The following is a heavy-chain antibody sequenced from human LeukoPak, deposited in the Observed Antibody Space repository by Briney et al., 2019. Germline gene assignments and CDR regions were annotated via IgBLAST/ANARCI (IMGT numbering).Heavy chain of an antibody. Sequence: ASVKVSCKASGYTFTDYYMHWVRQAPGQGLEWMGWINPNSGGTNYAQKFQGRVTMTRDTSMSTAYMDLSRLRSDDTAVYYCARFMVRGVISFDYWGQGTLVTVSS. CDR2: INPNSGGT. V-gene: IGHV1-2*02. CDR3: ARFMVRGVISFDY. D-gene: IGHD3-10*01. J-gene: IGHJ4*02. CDR1: GYTFTDYY.